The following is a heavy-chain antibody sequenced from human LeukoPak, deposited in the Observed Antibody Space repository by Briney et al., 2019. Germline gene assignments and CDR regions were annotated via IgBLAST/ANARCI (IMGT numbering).Heavy chain of an antibody. CDR2: IYYSGST. V-gene: IGHV4-31*03. D-gene: IGHD3-22*01. J-gene: IGHJ4*02. CDR1: GGSISYGGYY. CDR3: ASLYYYDSSGYLDY. Sequence: PSETLSLTCTVSGGSISYGGYYWSWIRQHPGKGLEWIGYIYYSGSTYYNPSLKSRVTISVDTSKNQFSLKLSSVTAADTAVYYCASLYYYDSSGYLDYWGQGTLVTVSS.